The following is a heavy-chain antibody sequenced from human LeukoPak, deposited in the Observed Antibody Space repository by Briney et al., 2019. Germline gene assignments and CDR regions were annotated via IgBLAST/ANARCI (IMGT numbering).Heavy chain of an antibody. CDR2: INHSGST. CDR3: ATTILDYGDYGLDP. Sequence: TETLCLTCAVYGGSFSGYYWSWIRQPPGKGLEWIGEINHSGSTNYNPSLKSRVTISVDTSKNQFSLKLSSVTAADTAVYYCATTILDYGDYGLDPWGQGTLVTVTS. V-gene: IGHV4-34*01. CDR1: GGSFSGYY. D-gene: IGHD4-17*01. J-gene: IGHJ5*02.